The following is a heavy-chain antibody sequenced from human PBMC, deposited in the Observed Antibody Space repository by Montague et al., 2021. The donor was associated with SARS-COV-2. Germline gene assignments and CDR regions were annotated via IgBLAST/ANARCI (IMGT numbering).Heavy chain of an antibody. CDR3: ARSNDVYDHFDY. V-gene: IGHV2-5*01. Sequence: PAQVKPTHTLTLTCSLSGFSLRNRGVGVGWIRQPPGKALEWLAFIYWNDDKRYNRSLENRLTITKDSSENQVVLTVTNVDPVDSATYYCARSNDVYDHFDYWGQGTLVTVSS. J-gene: IGHJ4*02. CDR2: IYWNDDK. CDR1: GFSLRNRGVG. D-gene: IGHD5/OR15-5a*01.